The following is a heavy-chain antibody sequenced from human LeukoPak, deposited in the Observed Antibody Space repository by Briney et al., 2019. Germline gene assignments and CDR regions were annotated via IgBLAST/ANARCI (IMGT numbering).Heavy chain of an antibody. D-gene: IGHD3-3*01. Sequence: SMKVSCKASGGTFSSYAISWVRQAPGQGLEWMGGIIPIFGTANYAQKFQGRVTITADESTSTAYMELSSLRSEDTAVYYCARSFWSGNPYYYYGMDVWGQGTTVTVSS. CDR3: ARSFWSGNPYYYYGMDV. CDR2: IIPIFGTA. J-gene: IGHJ6*02. V-gene: IGHV1-69*13. CDR1: GGTFSSYA.